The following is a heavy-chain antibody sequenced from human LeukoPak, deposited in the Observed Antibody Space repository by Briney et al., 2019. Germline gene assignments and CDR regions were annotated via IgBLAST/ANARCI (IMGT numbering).Heavy chain of an antibody. CDR2: INTYNGNT. CDR1: GYTFTNYG. V-gene: IGHV1-18*01. CDR3: ARVVLDHYYDSSGYLGTLDY. J-gene: IGHJ4*02. Sequence: GASEKVSCKASGYTFTNYGISWVRQAPGQGLEWMGWINTYNGNTNYAQKFQGRVTMATDTSTSTAYMELRSLRSDDTAVYYCARVVLDHYYDSSGYLGTLDYWGQGTLVTVSS. D-gene: IGHD3-22*01.